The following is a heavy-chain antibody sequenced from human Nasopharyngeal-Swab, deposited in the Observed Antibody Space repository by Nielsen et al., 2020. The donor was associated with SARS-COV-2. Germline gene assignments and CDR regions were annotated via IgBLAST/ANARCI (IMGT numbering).Heavy chain of an antibody. V-gene: IGHV4-59*01. CDR2: IYYSGST. CDR3: ARDLGSGWFWYFDL. J-gene: IGHJ2*01. Sequence: ESLKISCTVSGGSISSYYWSWIRQPPGKGLEWIGYIYYSGSTNYNPSLKSRVTISVDTSKNQFSLKLSSVTAADTAVYYCARDLGSGWFWYFDLWGRGTLVTVSS. CDR1: GGSISSYY. D-gene: IGHD6-19*01.